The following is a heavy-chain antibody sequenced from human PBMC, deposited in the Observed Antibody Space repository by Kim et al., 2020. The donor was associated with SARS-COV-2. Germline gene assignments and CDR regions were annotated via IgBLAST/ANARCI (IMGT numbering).Heavy chain of an antibody. Sequence: GGSLRLSCTASGCTFSDYGSRWVRKALGKGVGWDSVSSRSGGCTLNTDSVKGRFIISRDNSNNTLHLQMNSLRAEDTAVYYCVKHFGSSGSEFHHWGQGTLVTVSS. J-gene: IGHJ1*01. D-gene: IGHD6-19*01. CDR3: VKHFGSSGSEFHH. V-gene: IGHV3-23*01. CDR2: SSRSGGCT. CDR1: GCTFSDYG.